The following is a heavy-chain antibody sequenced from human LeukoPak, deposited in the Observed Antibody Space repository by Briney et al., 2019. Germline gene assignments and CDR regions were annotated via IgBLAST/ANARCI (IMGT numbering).Heavy chain of an antibody. CDR1: GFSFDEHA. CDR2: ISWNSRDI. Sequence: PGRSLTLSCSASGFSFDEHAMHWVRQRPGKGLEWVAGISWNSRDIGYADPVQGRFTVSRDNARKSLYLHMTSLRSEDTALYYCVKVLDLSNRYFDHWGQGTLVTVSP. D-gene: IGHD3/OR15-3a*01. CDR3: VKVLDLSNRYFDH. V-gene: IGHV3-9*01. J-gene: IGHJ4*02.